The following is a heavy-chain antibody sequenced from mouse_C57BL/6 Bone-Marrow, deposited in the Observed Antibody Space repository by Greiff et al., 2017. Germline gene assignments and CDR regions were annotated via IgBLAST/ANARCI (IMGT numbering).Heavy chain of an antibody. J-gene: IGHJ2*01. D-gene: IGHD1-1*01. V-gene: IGHV14-4*01. CDR3: TTDYSSSLDY. CDR2: FDPENGAT. Sequence: EVQLQQSGAELVRPGASVKLSCTASGFNIKDDYMHWVKQRPEQGLEWIGWFDPENGATEYASKVQGKATITADTSSNTAYLHLSSLTSEDTAVYYCTTDYSSSLDYWGQGTTLTVSS. CDR1: GFNIKDDY.